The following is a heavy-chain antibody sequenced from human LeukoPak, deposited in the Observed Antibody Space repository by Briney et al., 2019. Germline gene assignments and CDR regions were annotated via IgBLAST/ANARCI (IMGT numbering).Heavy chain of an antibody. D-gene: IGHD3-10*01. V-gene: IGHV4-59*01. CDR3: ARASRGVTRAYSYYYYMDV. CDR1: GGSISSYY. CDR2: IYYSGST. Sequence: SETLSLTCTVSGGSISSYYWSWIRQPPGKGLEWIGYIYYSGSTNYYPSLKSRVTISVDTSKNQFSLKLSSVTAADTALYYCARASRGVTRAYSYYYYMDVWGKGTTVTVSS. J-gene: IGHJ6*03.